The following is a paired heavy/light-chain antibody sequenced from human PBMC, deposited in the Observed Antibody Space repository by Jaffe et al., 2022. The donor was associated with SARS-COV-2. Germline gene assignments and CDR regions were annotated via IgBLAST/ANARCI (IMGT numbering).Light chain of an antibody. Sequence: QSALTQPRSVSGSPGQSVTISCTGTSSDVGNYNYVSWFQQHPGKAPKLMIYDVSKRPSGVPDRFSASKSGNTASLTISGLQAEDEADYYCCSYAGSYTVFGEGTKLTVL. V-gene: IGLV2-11*01. CDR1: SSDVGNYNY. CDR2: DVS. CDR3: CSYAGSYTV. J-gene: IGLJ2*01.
Heavy chain of an antibody. CDR1: GYTLTELS. CDR3: ATVDPWGMIRGVNNAFDI. D-gene: IGHD3-10*01. J-gene: IGHJ3*02. V-gene: IGHV1-24*01. Sequence: QVQLVQSGAEVKKPGASVKVSCKVSGYTLTELSIHWVRQAPGKGLEWMGGFDPEDGETIYAQKFQGRITMTEDTSTDTAYMELSSLRSEDTAVYYCATVDPWGMIRGVNNAFDIWGQGTMVTVSS. CDR2: FDPEDGET.